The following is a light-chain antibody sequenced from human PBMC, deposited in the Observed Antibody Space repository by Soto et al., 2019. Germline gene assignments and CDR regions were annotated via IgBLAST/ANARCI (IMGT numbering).Light chain of an antibody. CDR1: GNDVGAYNY. CDR3: SSYTTMRTRV. Sequence: QSALTQPRSVSGSPGQSVTISCTGTGNDVGAYNYVSWLQQHPGKVPQLLISEVTNRPSGFSDRFSGSKSGNTASLTISGLQAEDEADYYCSSYTTMRTRVFGTGTKLTVL. V-gene: IGLV2-14*01. CDR2: EVT. J-gene: IGLJ1*01.